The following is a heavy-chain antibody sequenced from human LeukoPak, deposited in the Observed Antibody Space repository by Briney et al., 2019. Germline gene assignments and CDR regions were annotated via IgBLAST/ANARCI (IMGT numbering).Heavy chain of an antibody. Sequence: GGSLRLSCAASGFTFSSYAMSWVRQAPGKGLEWVSAISGSGGSTYYADSVKGRFTISRDNAKNSLYLQMNSLRAEDTAVYYCASAGPDTVAGDYWGQGTLVTVSS. CDR2: ISGSGGST. CDR1: GFTFSSYA. J-gene: IGHJ4*02. V-gene: IGHV3-23*01. CDR3: ASAGPDTVAGDY. D-gene: IGHD6-19*01.